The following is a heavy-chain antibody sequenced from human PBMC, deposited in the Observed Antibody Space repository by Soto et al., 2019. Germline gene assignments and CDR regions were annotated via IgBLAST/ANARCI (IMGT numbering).Heavy chain of an antibody. Sequence: QVQLVQSGAEVKKPGASVKVSCKASGYTFTSYGISWVRQAPGQGLEWMGWISASNGNTNYAQKLHGSVTMTTDTPTSTPYMELGSLTSDETAVYYFARRGRAGGLPYGMDVWGQGTTVTVA. V-gene: IGHV1-18*01. J-gene: IGHJ6*02. D-gene: IGHD2-15*01. CDR1: GYTFTSYG. CDR2: ISASNGNT. CDR3: ARRGRAGGLPYGMDV.